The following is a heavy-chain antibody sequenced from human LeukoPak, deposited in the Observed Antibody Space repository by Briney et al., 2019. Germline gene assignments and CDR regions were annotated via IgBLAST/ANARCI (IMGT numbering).Heavy chain of an antibody. V-gene: IGHV3-48*04. J-gene: IGHJ4*02. Sequence: GGSLTLSCAASGFTFSAYSMNWVRQAPGKGLEWVSYISRSSTNRFYADSVKGRFTISRDNAKNSLFLQMNSLRAEDTAVYYCTRGIASAGTSNYWGQGTLVTVSS. CDR3: TRGIASAGTSNY. D-gene: IGHD6-13*01. CDR1: GFTFSAYS. CDR2: ISRSSTNR.